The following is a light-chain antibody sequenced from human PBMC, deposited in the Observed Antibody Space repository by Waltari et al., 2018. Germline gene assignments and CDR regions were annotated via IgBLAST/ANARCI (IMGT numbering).Light chain of an antibody. Sequence: RWFQQEPGQAPVRLMYKDSERPSRIPERFSGSSSGATVTLTITGAQVEDEADYYCYSSTDNSGIFGGGTTVTVL. CDR3: YSSTDNSGI. CDR2: KDS. V-gene: IGLV3-27*01. J-gene: IGLJ2*01.